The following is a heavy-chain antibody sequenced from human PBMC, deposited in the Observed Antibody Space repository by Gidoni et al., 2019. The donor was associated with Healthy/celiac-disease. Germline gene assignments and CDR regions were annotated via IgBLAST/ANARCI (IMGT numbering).Heavy chain of an antibody. Sequence: EVQLLESGGGLVQPGGSLRLSCAASGFTFSSYAMSWVRPAPGKGLEWVSAISGSGGSTYYADSVKGRFTISRDNSKNTLYLQMNSLRAEDTAVYYCATRTGSWRVNYGDSLYYYYGMDVWGQGTTVTVSS. J-gene: IGHJ6*02. V-gene: IGHV3-23*01. CDR1: GFTFSSYA. CDR3: ATRTGSWRVNYGDSLYYYYGMDV. CDR2: ISGSGGST. D-gene: IGHD4-17*01.